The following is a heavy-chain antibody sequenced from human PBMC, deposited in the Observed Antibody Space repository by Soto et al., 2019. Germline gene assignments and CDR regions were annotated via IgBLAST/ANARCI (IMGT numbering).Heavy chain of an antibody. D-gene: IGHD3-3*01. J-gene: IGHJ5*01. CDR3: ARGVITIFGVVSFLFDP. CDR2: IIPIFGTA. V-gene: IGHV1-69*13. CDR1: GGTFSSYA. Sequence: SVKVSCKASGGTFSSYAISWVRQAPGQGLEWMGGIIPIFGTANYAQKFQGRVTITADESTSTAYMELSSLRSEDTAVYYCARGVITIFGVVSFLFDPWGQGTLVTVSS.